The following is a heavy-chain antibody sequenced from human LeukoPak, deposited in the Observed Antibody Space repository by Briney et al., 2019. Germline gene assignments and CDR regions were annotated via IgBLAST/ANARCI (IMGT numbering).Heavy chain of an antibody. CDR1: GYSFTSYW. CDR3: ARQLYSILRDHYYYYMDV. J-gene: IGHJ6*03. V-gene: IGHV5-51*01. D-gene: IGHD6-13*01. Sequence: GESLKISCKGSGYSFTSYWIGWVRQMPGKGLEWMGIIYPGDSDTRYSPSLQGQVTLSADTSISTAYLQWSSLKASDTAMYYCARQLYSILRDHYYYYMDVWGKGTTVTVSS. CDR2: IYPGDSDT.